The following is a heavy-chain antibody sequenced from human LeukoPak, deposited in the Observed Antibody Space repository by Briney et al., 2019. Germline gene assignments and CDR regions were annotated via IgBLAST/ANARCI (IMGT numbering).Heavy chain of an antibody. J-gene: IGHJ6*02. D-gene: IGHD3-10*01. CDR3: TRGSIGDYYYGMDV. V-gene: IGHV3-73*01. CDR2: IRSKANSYAT. CDR1: GFTFSGSA. Sequence: PGGSLRLSCAASGFTFSGSAMHWVRQAPGKGLEWVGRIRSKANSYATAYTASVKGRFTLSRDDSKNTASLQMNSLTTEDTAVYYCTRGSIGDYYYGMDVWGQGTTVTVSS.